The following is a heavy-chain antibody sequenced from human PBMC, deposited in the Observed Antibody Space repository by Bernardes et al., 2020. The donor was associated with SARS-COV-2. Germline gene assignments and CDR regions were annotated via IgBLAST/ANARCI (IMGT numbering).Heavy chain of an antibody. J-gene: IGHJ6*02. CDR2: IYYSGST. D-gene: IGHD3-9*01. CDR3: ARQGGLRYFDWQYYYYGMDV. Sequence: TLSLTCTVSGGSISSSSYYWGWIRQPPGKGLEWIGSIYYSGSTYYNPSLKSRVTISVDTSKNQFSLKLSSVTAADTAVYYCARQGGLRYFDWQYYYYGMDVWGQGTTVTVSS. V-gene: IGHV4-39*01. CDR1: GGSISSSSYY.